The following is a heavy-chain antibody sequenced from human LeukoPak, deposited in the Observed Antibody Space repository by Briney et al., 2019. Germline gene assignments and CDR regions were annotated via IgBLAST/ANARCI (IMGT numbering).Heavy chain of an antibody. J-gene: IGHJ4*02. D-gene: IGHD3-16*01. CDR1: GFSFSNYV. Sequence: GGSLRLSCAGSGFSFSNYVMTWVRQVPGKGLEWVSTVSNSGASAYYADSVKGRFTISRDNSKNTLYLQMNSLRAEDTAVYYCAKGETTYYDYVWGSYVYDYWGQGTLVTVSS. CDR3: AKGETTYYDYVWGSYVYDY. V-gene: IGHV3-23*01. CDR2: VSNSGASA.